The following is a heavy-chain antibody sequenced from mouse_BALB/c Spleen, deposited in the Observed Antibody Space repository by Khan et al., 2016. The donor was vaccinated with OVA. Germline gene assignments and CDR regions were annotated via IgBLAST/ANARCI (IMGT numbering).Heavy chain of an antibody. CDR1: GFSLTNYG. V-gene: IGHV2-6-1*01. CDR3: ARQPYYHYNIMDY. Sequence: QVQLKQSGPGLVAPSQSLSITCTISGFSLTNYGVHWVRQPPGKGLEWLVVIWSDGSTTYNSALKSRLTISKDNSKRQVFLKMNSLQTDDTGMYFCARQPYYHYNIMDYWGQGTSVPVSS. D-gene: IGHD2-10*01. J-gene: IGHJ4*01. CDR2: IWSDGST.